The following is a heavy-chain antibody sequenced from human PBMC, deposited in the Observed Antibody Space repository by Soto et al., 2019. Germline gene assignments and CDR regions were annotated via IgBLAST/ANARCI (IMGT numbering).Heavy chain of an antibody. J-gene: IGHJ6*04. Sequence: VQLVESGGGVVQPGRSLRLSCIASGFVFRDHGIHWVRQAPGQGLEWVAVIWGDSTKIYYADSVTGRFTISRDYSKNTVYLQMDNLRVEDTAVYYCVRGYCRSTDVWGDGTTVTVSA. CDR3: VRGYCRSTDV. D-gene: IGHD2-8*02. V-gene: IGHV3-33*01. CDR1: GFVFRDHG. CDR2: IWGDSTKI.